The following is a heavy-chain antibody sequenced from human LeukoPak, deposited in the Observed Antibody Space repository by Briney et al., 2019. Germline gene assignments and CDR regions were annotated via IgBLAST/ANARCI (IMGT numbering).Heavy chain of an antibody. CDR1: GGSISSGDYY. CDR2: IYYSGST. Sequence: SQTLSLTCTVSGGSISSGDYYWSWIRQPPGKGLEWIGYIYYSGSTYYNPSLKSRLTISGDTSKNQFSLRLSSVTAADTAVYYCARGSSDWSWYFDLWGRGTLVSVSS. D-gene: IGHD6-19*01. V-gene: IGHV4-30-4*01. CDR3: ARGSSDWSWYFDL. J-gene: IGHJ2*01.